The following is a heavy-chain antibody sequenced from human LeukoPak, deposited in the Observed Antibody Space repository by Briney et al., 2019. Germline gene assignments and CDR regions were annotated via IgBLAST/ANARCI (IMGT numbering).Heavy chain of an antibody. CDR2: INHSGST. V-gene: IGHV4-34*01. CDR3: ARLDYYGSGSYV. CDR1: GGSFSGYY. J-gene: IGHJ4*02. Sequence: PSETLSLTCAVYGGSFSGYYWSWIRQPPGKGLEWIGEINHSGSTNYNPSLKSRVTISVDTSKNQFSLKLSSVTAADTAVYYCARLDYYGSGSYVWGQGTLVTVSS. D-gene: IGHD3-10*01.